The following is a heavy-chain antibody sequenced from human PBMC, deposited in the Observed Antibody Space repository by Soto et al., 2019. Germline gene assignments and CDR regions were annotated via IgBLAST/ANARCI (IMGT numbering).Heavy chain of an antibody. CDR3: ATGGGDSSGYFPY. D-gene: IGHD3-22*01. Sequence: ASVKVSCKASGYTFTSYSMHWVRQAPGQRLEWMGWINAGNGNTKYSQKFQGRVTITRDTSASTAYMELSSLRSEDTAVYYCATGGGDSSGYFPYWGQGTLVTVSS. CDR1: GYTFTSYS. V-gene: IGHV1-3*01. CDR2: INAGNGNT. J-gene: IGHJ4*02.